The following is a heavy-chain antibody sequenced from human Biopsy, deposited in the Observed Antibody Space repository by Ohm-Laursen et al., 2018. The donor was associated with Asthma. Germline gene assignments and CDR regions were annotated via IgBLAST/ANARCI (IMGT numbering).Heavy chain of an antibody. J-gene: IGHJ3*01. D-gene: IGHD3-9*01. CDR1: GYTFIHFA. CDR3: ARTYYDFLTGQVNDAFAL. Sequence: GASVKVSCNASGYTFIHFAIHWVRQAPGQRLEWMGWINAGDGNTKYSRKFQGRVTITRDTSASTAYMDLRSLRSEDTAMYYCARTYYDFLTGQVNDAFALWGQGTMVTVSS. V-gene: IGHV1-3*01. CDR2: INAGDGNT.